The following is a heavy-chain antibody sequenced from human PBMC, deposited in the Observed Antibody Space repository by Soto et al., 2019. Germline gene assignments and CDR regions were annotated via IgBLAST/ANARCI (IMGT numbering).Heavy chain of an antibody. CDR3: ARDPPLHCSGGSCYLTY. J-gene: IGHJ4*02. CDR2: IIPIFGTA. D-gene: IGHD2-15*01. Sequence: ASVKVSCKASGGTFSSYAISWVRQAPGQGLEWMGGIIPIFGTANYAQKFQGRVTITADESTSTAYMELSSLRSEDTAVYYCARDPPLHCSGGSCYLTYWGQGTLVTVSS. V-gene: IGHV1-69*13. CDR1: GGTFSSYA.